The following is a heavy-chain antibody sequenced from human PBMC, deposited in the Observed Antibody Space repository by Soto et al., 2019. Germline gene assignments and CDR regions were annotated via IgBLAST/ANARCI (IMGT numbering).Heavy chain of an antibody. CDR1: GFTFSSYG. Sequence: ESGGGVVQPGRSLRLSCAASGFTFSSYGMHWVRQAPGKGLEWVAFISYDGSNEYYADSVKGRFTISRDNSKKTLYLQVNSLTVEDTAVYYCAKDSNSYYDILNVGRYYFYGMDVWGQGTTVTVSS. CDR2: ISYDGSNE. J-gene: IGHJ6*02. V-gene: IGHV3-30*18. CDR3: AKDSNSYYDILNVGRYYFYGMDV. D-gene: IGHD3-9*01.